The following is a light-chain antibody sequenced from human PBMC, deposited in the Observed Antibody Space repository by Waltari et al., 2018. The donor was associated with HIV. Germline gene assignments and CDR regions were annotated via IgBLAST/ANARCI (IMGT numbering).Light chain of an antibody. J-gene: IGLJ2*01. CDR2: DVN. Sequence: QSALTQPPSASGSPGPSVTVSCTGTSSDSGYFNYVSWYQQHPDKAPKLLIYDVNKRPSGVPDRFSASKSGATASLTVSGLLAEDEADYYCAAYAGNNIVIFGGGTKVTV. CDR3: AAYAGNNIVI. V-gene: IGLV2-8*01. CDR1: SSDSGYFNY.